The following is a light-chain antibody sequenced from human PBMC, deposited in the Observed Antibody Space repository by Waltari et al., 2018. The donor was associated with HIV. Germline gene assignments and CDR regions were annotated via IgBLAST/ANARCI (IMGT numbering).Light chain of an antibody. CDR1: QSVSTT. V-gene: IGKV3-15*01. CDR3: KQNKTCPKS. Sequence: EIVMTQSPATLSVSPGERATLSCRASQSVSTTLAWYQQKPGQAPRLLIYGASTRATGTPARSSGRGSGKEFTLPTRGWQPEDFAVYYCKQNKTCPKSFGKGTTLE. J-gene: IGKJ2*03. CDR2: GAS.